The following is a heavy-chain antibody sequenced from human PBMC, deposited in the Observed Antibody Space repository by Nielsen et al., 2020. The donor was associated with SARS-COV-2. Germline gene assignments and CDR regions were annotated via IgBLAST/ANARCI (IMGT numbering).Heavy chain of an antibody. J-gene: IGHJ5*02. CDR2: IYYSGST. Sequence: SETLSLTCTVSGGSISSSSYYWGWIRQPPGKGLEWIGSIYYSGSTYYNPSLKSRVTISVDTSKNQFSLKLSSVTAADTAVYYCARQGYYDAWGQGTLVTVSS. CDR1: GGSISSSSYY. V-gene: IGHV4-39*01. D-gene: IGHD3-22*01. CDR3: ARQGYYDA.